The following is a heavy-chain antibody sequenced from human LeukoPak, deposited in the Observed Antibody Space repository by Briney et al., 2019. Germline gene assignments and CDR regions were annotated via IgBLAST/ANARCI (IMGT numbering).Heavy chain of an antibody. J-gene: IGHJ4*02. V-gene: IGHV3-23*01. Sequence: GGSLRLSCSASGFTFSRFAMTWVRHLPGKGLEWVSTISGNGLQTFYADSVKGRFSVSRDNSVNIVYLQMDSLRADDSALYSCAKDANYPDSSGYFIPFDYWGPGTLVTVAS. CDR2: ISGNGLQT. CDR1: GFTFSRFA. CDR3: AKDANYPDSSGYFIPFDY. D-gene: IGHD3-22*01.